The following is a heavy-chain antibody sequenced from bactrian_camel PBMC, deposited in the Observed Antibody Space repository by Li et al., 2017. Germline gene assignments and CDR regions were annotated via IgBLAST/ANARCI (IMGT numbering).Heavy chain of an antibody. V-gene: IGHV3S40*01. CDR2: ITSLPSPFRAA. D-gene: IGHD2*01. Sequence: VESGGGLVQPGESLRLSCVSSGITFSRHDMSWVRQAPGKEVEWVAGITSLPSPFRAASYADSVKGRLTISRDNAKDTLYLQMNSLKIEDTAMYHCAANFGPYCSGPYLARRANFLGQGTQVTVS. J-gene: IGHJ4*01. CDR1: GITFSRHD.